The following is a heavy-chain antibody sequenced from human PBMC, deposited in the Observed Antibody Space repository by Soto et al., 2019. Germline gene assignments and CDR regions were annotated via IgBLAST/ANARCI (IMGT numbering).Heavy chain of an antibody. CDR2: INSDGSST. CDR3: AAHGPTYDSSGYDDY. CDR1: GFTFSSYW. J-gene: IGHJ4*02. Sequence: GSLRLSCAAPGFTFSSYWIHWVRQAPGKGLVWVSRINSDGSSTSYADSVKGRFTISRDNAKNTLYLQMNSLRAEDTAVYYCAAHGPTYDSSGYDDYWGQGPLVPVSS. V-gene: IGHV3-74*01. D-gene: IGHD3-22*01.